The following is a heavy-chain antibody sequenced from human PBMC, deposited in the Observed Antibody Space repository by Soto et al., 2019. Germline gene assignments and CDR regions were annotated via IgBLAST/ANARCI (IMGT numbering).Heavy chain of an antibody. V-gene: IGHV4-59*01. Sequence: SETLSLTCTVSGGSIGSYYWSWIRQPPGKGLEWIGYIYYSGSTNYNPSLKSRVTISVDTSKNQFSLKLSSVTAADTAVYYCARTPHDYGDYVVDYWGQGTLVTVSS. CDR2: IYYSGST. D-gene: IGHD4-17*01. J-gene: IGHJ4*02. CDR3: ARTPHDYGDYVVDY. CDR1: GGSIGSYY.